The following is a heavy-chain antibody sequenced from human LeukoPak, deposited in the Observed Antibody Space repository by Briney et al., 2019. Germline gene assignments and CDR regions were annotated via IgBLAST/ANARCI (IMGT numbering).Heavy chain of an antibody. V-gene: IGHV4-4*02. J-gene: IGHJ4*02. Sequence: PSGTLSLTCGVSGGSISSRNWWSWVRQPPGKGLEWIGEIYHTGSTNYDPSLKSRVTISVDKSKNQFSLNLNFVTAADTAIYYCARENTSTLDYWGQGTLATVSS. CDR3: ARENTSTLDY. D-gene: IGHD5-18*01. CDR2: IYHTGST. CDR1: GGSISSRNW.